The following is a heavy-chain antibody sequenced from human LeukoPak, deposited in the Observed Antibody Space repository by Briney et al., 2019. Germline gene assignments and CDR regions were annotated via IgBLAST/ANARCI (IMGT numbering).Heavy chain of an antibody. V-gene: IGHV3-7*04. D-gene: IGHD5-24*01. CDR2: IKQDGSKK. CDR3: TRVGYIDEGIDY. J-gene: IGHJ4*02. Sequence: GGSLRLSCVASGFPFSSYWVTWVRQAPGKGLEWVANIKQDGSKKSYVDSVKGRFTISRDDAKNSLYLQMNSLRAEDTAIYYCTRVGYIDEGIDYWGQGTLVTVSS. CDR1: GFPFSSYW.